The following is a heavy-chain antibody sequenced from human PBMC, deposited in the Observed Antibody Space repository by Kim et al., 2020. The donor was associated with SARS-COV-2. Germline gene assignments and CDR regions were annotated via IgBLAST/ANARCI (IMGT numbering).Heavy chain of an antibody. D-gene: IGHD3-10*01. CDR1: GFTFSSYG. V-gene: IGHV3-33*01. J-gene: IGHJ4*02. Sequence: GGSLRLSCAASGFTFSSYGMHWVRQAPGKGLEWVAVIWYDGSNKYYADSVKGRFTISRDNSKNTLYLQMNSLRAEDTAVYYCARDRRGRSTMVRGVTDYWGQGTLVTVSS. CDR2: IWYDGSNK. CDR3: ARDRRGRSTMVRGVTDY.